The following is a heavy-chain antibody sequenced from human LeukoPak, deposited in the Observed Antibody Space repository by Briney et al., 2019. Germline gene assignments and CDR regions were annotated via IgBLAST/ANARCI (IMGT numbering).Heavy chain of an antibody. D-gene: IGHD3-22*01. CDR2: MNPNSGNT. V-gene: IGHV1-8*03. CDR1: GYTFTSYD. Sequence: GASVKVSCKASGYTFTSYDINWVRQATGQGLEWMGWMNPNSGNTGYAQKFQGRATITRNTSISTAYMELSSLRSEDTAVYYCARALNIDEYYYDSSGYYSWGFDPWGQGTLVTVSS. CDR3: ARALNIDEYYYDSSGYYSWGFDP. J-gene: IGHJ5*02.